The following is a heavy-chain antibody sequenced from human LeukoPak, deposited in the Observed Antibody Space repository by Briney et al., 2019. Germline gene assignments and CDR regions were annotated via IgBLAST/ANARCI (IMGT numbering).Heavy chain of an antibody. D-gene: IGHD3-22*01. V-gene: IGHV3-30*18. Sequence: PGGSLRLSCAAPGFTFSSYGMHWVRQAPGKGLEWVAVISYDGSNKYYADSVKGRFTISRDNSKNTLYLQMNSLRAEDTAVYYCAKGSGYYPEYFQHWGQGTLVTVSS. CDR2: ISYDGSNK. CDR3: AKGSGYYPEYFQH. J-gene: IGHJ1*01. CDR1: GFTFSSYG.